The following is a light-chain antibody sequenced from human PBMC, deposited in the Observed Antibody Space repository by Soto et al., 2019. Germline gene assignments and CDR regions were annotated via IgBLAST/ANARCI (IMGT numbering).Light chain of an antibody. CDR1: QDIKNY. CDR2: DAS. CDR3: QQYDNLPLP. J-gene: IGKJ4*01. V-gene: IGKV1-33*01. Sequence: DIQMTQSPSSLSASVGDRVNITCQASQDIKNYLNWSQQKSGKAPKLLIYDASDLETGVPSRFSGSGSGTDFNCTIKRLQPEDIATYYCQQYDNLPLPVGGGTKVEI.